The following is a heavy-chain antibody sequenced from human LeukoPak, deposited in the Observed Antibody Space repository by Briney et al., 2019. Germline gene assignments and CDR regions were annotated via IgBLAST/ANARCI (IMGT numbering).Heavy chain of an antibody. J-gene: IGHJ5*02. V-gene: IGHV1-69*13. CDR1: GGTFSSYV. Sequence: SVKVSCKASGGTFSSYVISWVRQAPGHGLEWMGGIIPIFGTANYAQKFQGRVTITADESTSTAYMELSSLRSEDTAVYYCARDGFQGYDILTGYYKNWFDPWGQGTLVTVSS. CDR3: ARDGFQGYDILTGYYKNWFDP. D-gene: IGHD3-9*01. CDR2: IIPIFGTA.